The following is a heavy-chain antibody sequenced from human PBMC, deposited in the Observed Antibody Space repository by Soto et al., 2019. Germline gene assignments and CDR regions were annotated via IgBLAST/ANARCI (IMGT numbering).Heavy chain of an antibody. V-gene: IGHV4-34*01. Sequence: PSVTISLTCAVDGSYFSGYYWSWIRQPPGKGLEWIGEINHSGSTNYNPSLKSRVTISVDTSKNQFSLKLSSVTAADTAVYYCATAPKAAAATGKGARLCGMKGWR. J-gene: IGHJ6*02. D-gene: IGHD6-25*01. CDR2: INHSGST. CDR1: GSYFSGYY. CDR3: ATAPKAAAATGKGARLCGMKG.